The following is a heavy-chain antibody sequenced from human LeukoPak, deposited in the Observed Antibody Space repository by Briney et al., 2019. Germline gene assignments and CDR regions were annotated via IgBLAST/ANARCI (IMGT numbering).Heavy chain of an antibody. J-gene: IGHJ4*02. D-gene: IGHD5-12*01. CDR1: GYTFTSYY. Sequence: GASVKVSCKASGYTFTSYYMHWVRQATGQGLEWMGWMNPNSGNTGYAQKFQGRVTITRNTSISTAYMELSSLRSEDTAVYYCARGRKWLRSGPDYWGQGTLVTVSS. CDR2: MNPNSGNT. CDR3: ARGRKWLRSGPDY. V-gene: IGHV1-8*03.